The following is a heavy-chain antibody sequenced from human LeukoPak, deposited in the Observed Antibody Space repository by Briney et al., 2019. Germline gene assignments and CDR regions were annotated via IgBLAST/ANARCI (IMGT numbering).Heavy chain of an antibody. D-gene: IGHD3-22*01. CDR3: ARGHHYYDSSAYYY. CDR2: INSNGSTT. V-gene: IGHV3-74*01. J-gene: IGHJ4*02. Sequence: GGSLRLSCAASGFTFISYWMHWVRQAPGKGLVWVSRINSNGSTTSYAASVKGRFTISRDTAKNTLYLQMNSLRAEDTAVYYCARGHHYYDSSAYYYWGQGTLVTVSS. CDR1: GFTFISYW.